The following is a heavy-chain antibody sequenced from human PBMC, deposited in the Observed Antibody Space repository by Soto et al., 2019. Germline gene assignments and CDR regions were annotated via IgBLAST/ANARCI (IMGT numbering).Heavy chain of an antibody. CDR2: ISGSGGST. CDR3: AKGSNTDGVKRDAFDY. CDR1: GFTLSSYA. Sequence: GGSLRLSCAASGFTLSSYAMSWVRQAPGKGLEWVSAISGSGGSTYYADSVKGRFTISRDNSKNTLYLQMNSLRAEDTAVYYCAKGSNTDGVKRDAFDYRGQGTLVTVSS. V-gene: IGHV3-23*01. J-gene: IGHJ4*02. D-gene: IGHD2-8*01.